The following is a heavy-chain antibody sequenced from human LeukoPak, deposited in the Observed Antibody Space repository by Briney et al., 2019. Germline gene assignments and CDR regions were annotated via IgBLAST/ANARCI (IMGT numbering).Heavy chain of an antibody. V-gene: IGHV3-7*01. CDR1: GFTFSRYW. CDR2: INQDGSET. Sequence: GGSLRLSCAASGFTFSRYWMSWVRQAPGKGLEWVANINQDGSETYYVGSVEGRFTISRDNAKNSLFLQMSSLRAEDTAVYFCAKRGNYDNSGHYPLDHWGQGTLVTVSS. CDR3: AKRGNYDNSGHYPLDH. J-gene: IGHJ4*02. D-gene: IGHD3-22*01.